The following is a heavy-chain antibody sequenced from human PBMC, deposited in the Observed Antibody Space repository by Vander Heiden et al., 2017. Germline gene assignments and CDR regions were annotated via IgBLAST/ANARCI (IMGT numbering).Heavy chain of an antibody. CDR3: TRHPTHDSSGPD. CDR1: GFTFSGSA. Sequence: EVQLVESGGGLVQPGGSLKLSCAASGFTFSGSAMHWVRQASGKGLEGVGRIRSKANSYATAYAASVKGRFTISRDDSKNTAYLQMNSLKTEDTAVYYCTRHPTHDSSGPDWGQGTLVTVSS. D-gene: IGHD3-22*01. J-gene: IGHJ4*02. V-gene: IGHV3-73*02. CDR2: IRSKANSYAT.